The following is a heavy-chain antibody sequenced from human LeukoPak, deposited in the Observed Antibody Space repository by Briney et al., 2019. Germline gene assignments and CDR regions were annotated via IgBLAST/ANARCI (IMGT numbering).Heavy chain of an antibody. V-gene: IGHV4-30-4*08. CDR1: GFTVSSNY. CDR3: ARDLSYYDFWSGHPQRAFDI. J-gene: IGHJ3*02. D-gene: IGHD3-3*01. CDR2: IYYSGST. Sequence: LRLSCAASGFTVSSNYMSWVRQAPGKGLEWIGYIYYSGSTYYNPSLKSRVTISVDTSKNQFSLKLSSVTAADTAVYYCARDLSYYDFWSGHPQRAFDIWGQGTMVTVSS.